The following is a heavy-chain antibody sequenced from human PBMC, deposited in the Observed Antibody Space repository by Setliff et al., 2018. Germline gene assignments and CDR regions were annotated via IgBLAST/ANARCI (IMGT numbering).Heavy chain of an antibody. D-gene: IGHD2-8*01. CDR2: ISTYTGNT. CDR1: GYTFSNYG. J-gene: IGHJ4*02. Sequence: ASVKVSCKASGYTFSNYGITWVRQAPGQGLEWMGWISTYTGNTNYAQKLQGRITMTTDTSTSTAYMELRSLTSDDTAVYYCSRLVRYCTTTTCQRTPGVEYWGQGTLVTVSS. V-gene: IGHV1-18*04. CDR3: SRLVRYCTTTTCQRTPGVEY.